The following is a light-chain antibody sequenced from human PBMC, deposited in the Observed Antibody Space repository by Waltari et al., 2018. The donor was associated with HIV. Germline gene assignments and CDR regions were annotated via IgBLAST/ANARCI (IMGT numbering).Light chain of an antibody. Sequence: DIQMTQSPSTLSASVGDRVTITCRASQTISTYLAWYQQKPGKAPKLLIYKASTLESGVPSRFSGSGSGSEFTLTISSLQPDDFATYYCQQYNIYSWTFGQGTKVEIK. V-gene: IGKV1-5*03. CDR3: QQYNIYSWT. CDR2: KAS. J-gene: IGKJ1*01. CDR1: QTISTY.